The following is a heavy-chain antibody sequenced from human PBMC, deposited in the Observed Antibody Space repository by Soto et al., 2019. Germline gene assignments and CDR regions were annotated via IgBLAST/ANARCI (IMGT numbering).Heavy chain of an antibody. Sequence: GGSLRLSCAASGFTFDDYAMHWVRQAPGKGLEWVSGISWNSGSIGYADSVKGRFTISRDNAKNSLYLQMNSLRAEDTALYYCAKDYGYCSGGSCPLQYYFDYWGQGTLVTVSS. J-gene: IGHJ4*02. D-gene: IGHD2-15*01. CDR2: ISWNSGSI. CDR1: GFTFDDYA. V-gene: IGHV3-9*01. CDR3: AKDYGYCSGGSCPLQYYFDY.